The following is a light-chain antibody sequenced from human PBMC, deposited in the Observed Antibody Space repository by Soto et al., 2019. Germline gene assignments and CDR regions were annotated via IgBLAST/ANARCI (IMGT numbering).Light chain of an antibody. Sequence: EIQMTQSPSTLSASLGDRVTLTCRASQGISSYLAWYQQKPGKVPKLLIYAASNLQSGLPSRFSGSGSGTDFTLTISSLQPEDVAAYYCQKDNSGPRSFGQGTKVEIK. CDR2: AAS. V-gene: IGKV1-27*01. CDR1: QGISSY. CDR3: QKDNSGPRS. J-gene: IGKJ1*01.